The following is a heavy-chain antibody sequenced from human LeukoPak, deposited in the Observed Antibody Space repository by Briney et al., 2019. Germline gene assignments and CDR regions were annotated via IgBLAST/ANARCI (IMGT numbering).Heavy chain of an antibody. CDR1: GFTFSSYS. Sequence: PGGSLRLSCAASGFTFSSYSMNWVRQAPGKGLEWVSSISSSSSYIYYADSVKGRFTISRDNAKNSLYLQMNSLRAEDTAVYYCARVLYCSSTSCSDFGNRFDPWGQGTLVTVSS. CDR3: ARVLYCSSTSCSDFGNRFDP. D-gene: IGHD2-2*01. J-gene: IGHJ5*02. V-gene: IGHV3-21*01. CDR2: ISSSSSYI.